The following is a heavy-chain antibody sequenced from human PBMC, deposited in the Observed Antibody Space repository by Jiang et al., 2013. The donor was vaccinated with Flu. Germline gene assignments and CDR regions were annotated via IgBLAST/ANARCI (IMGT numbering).Heavy chain of an antibody. CDR1: GDSVSSNSAA. Sequence: SQTLSLTCAISGDSVSSNSAAWNWIRQSPSRGLEWLGRTYYRSKWYNDYAVSVKSRITINPDTSKNQFSLQLNSVTPEDTAVYYCARESSGSYLFGSYTTFDYWGQGTLVTVSS. CDR2: TYYRSKWYN. V-gene: IGHV6-1*01. D-gene: IGHD1-26*01. CDR3: ARESSGSYLFGSYTTFDY. J-gene: IGHJ4*02.